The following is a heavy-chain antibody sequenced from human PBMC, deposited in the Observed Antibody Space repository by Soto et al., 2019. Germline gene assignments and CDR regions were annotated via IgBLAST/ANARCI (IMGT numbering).Heavy chain of an antibody. V-gene: IGHV4-4*07. D-gene: IGHD3-3*01. CDR2: IYATGTT. Sequence: SETLSLTCTVSGASISGFYWSWIRKSAGKGLEWIGRIYATGTTDYNPSLKSRVTISVDTSKNQFSLKLSSVTAADTAVYYCARDNILGILYGGMDVWGQGTTVTVSS. J-gene: IGHJ6*02. CDR3: ARDNILGILYGGMDV. CDR1: GASISGFY.